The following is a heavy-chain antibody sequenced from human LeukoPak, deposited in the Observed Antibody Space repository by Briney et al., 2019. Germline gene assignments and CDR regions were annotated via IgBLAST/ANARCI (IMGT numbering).Heavy chain of an antibody. CDR2: INSDGINT. D-gene: IGHD2-2*01. CDR1: GFTFSNYW. Sequence: GGSLRLSCAASGFTFSNYWMHWVRQAPGKGLVWVSRINSDGINTSCADSVKGRFTISRDNAKNTLNLQMNSLSAEDTAVYYCGRAGPVTKDHFMDVWGKGTTVTVSS. V-gene: IGHV3-74*01. CDR3: GRAGPVTKDHFMDV. J-gene: IGHJ6*03.